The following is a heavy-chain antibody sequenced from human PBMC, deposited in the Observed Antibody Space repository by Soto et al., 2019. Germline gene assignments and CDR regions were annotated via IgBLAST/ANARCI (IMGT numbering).Heavy chain of an antibody. Sequence: GASVKVSCKASGYTFTGYYVHWVRQAPGQGLEWMGWVSNKNGVTNYAEKFRDRVTMTTDISTNTIYMELRSLRSDDTAVYFCARERLNTGWYGFDHWGQGTQVTVS. V-gene: IGHV1-18*04. J-gene: IGHJ4*02. CDR2: VSNKNGVT. D-gene: IGHD6-19*01. CDR1: GYTFTGYY. CDR3: ARERLNTGWYGFDH.